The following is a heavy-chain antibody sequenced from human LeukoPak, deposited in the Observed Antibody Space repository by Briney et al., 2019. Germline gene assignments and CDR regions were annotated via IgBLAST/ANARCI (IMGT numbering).Heavy chain of an antibody. CDR3: ARRNRITMVRGVGFDI. D-gene: IGHD3-10*01. Sequence: PSETLSLTCTVSGGSISSYYWSWIRQPPGKGLEWIGEINHSGSTNYNPSLKSRVTISVDTSKNQFSLKLSSVTAADTAVYYCARRNRITMVRGVGFDIWGQGTMVTVSS. CDR1: GGSISSYY. V-gene: IGHV4-34*01. J-gene: IGHJ3*02. CDR2: INHSGST.